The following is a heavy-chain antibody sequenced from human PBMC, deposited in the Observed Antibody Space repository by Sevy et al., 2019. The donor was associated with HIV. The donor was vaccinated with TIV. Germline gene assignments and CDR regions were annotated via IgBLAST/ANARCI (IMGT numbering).Heavy chain of an antibody. Sequence: GGSLRLSCAASGLTFSDYYMSWIRQAPGKGLEWLSYISSSGTTLYSADSVKGRFAISRDNAKNSLYLQMNSLRAEDPAVYFCVGRRYSYTYSWSYHFDYWGQGALVTVSS. V-gene: IGHV3-11*01. CDR3: VGRRYSYTYSWSYHFDY. CDR1: GLTFSDYY. CDR2: ISSSGTTL. D-gene: IGHD5-18*01. J-gene: IGHJ4*02.